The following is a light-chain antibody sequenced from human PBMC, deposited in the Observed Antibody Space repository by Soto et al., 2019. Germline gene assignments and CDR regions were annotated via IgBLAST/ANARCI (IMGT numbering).Light chain of an antibody. V-gene: IGKV1D-12*01. CDR1: QSVSSW. CDR2: AES. CDR3: QQANSFPLP. Sequence: DIQMTQSPSSVSASVGDRVIITCRASQSVSSWLVWYQQKPGKAPKILIYAESNLQNGTPSRFSGSGSRTDFNLTINSLQPEDFATCYCQQANSFPLPFGGGTEVQV. J-gene: IGKJ4*01.